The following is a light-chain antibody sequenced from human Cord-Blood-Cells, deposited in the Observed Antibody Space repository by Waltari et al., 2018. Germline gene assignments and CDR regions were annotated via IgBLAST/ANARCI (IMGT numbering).Light chain of an antibody. V-gene: IGLV2-14*01. J-gene: IGLJ3*02. CDR1: SSDDGGHHY. Sequence: SALTQPASVSAPPGQSITISCTGTSSDDGGHHYVSWYQQHPGKASKLMIYDVSNRPSGVADRFSGTESGNTASLTICGLQADDEADYYCSSYTSSSTWVFGGGTKLTVL. CDR2: DVS. CDR3: SSYTSSSTWV.